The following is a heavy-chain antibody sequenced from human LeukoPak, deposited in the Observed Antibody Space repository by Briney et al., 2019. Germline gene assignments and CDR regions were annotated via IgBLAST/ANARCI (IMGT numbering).Heavy chain of an antibody. CDR2: ITWNSATI. V-gene: IGHV3-9*01. J-gene: IGHJ4*02. CDR3: AKGRGFFEGACFDY. CDR1: GFTFDDYA. D-gene: IGHD3-3*01. Sequence: GRSLRLSCATSGFTFDDYAMHWVRQAPGKGLEWVSGITWNSATIVYADSVKGRFTISRDNAKNSVYLQMSGLRAEDTALYYCAKGRGFFEGACFDYWGRGTLVTVSS.